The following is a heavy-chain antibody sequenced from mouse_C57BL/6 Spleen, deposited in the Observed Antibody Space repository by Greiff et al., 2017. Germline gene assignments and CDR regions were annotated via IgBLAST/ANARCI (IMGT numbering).Heavy chain of an antibody. CDR1: GYAFSSYW. CDR3: ARKGGYYAMDY. CDR2: IYPGDGDT. D-gene: IGHD1-1*02. V-gene: IGHV1-80*01. J-gene: IGHJ4*01. Sequence: QVQLQQSGAELVKPGASVKISCKASGYAFSSYWLNWVKQRPGKGLEWIGQIYPGDGDTNYNGKFKGKATLTADKSSSTAYMQLSSLTSEDSAVYFCARKGGYYAMDYWGQGTSVTVSS.